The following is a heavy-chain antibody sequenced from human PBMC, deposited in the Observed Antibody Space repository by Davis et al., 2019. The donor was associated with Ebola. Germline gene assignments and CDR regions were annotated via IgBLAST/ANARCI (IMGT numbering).Heavy chain of an antibody. D-gene: IGHD4-17*01. V-gene: IGHV3-30-3*01. J-gene: IGHJ2*01. Sequence: PGGSLRLSCAASRFTFNSYAMHWVRQAPGKGLEWVAVISYDGSNKYYADSVKGRFTITRDNSKNILYLRMNGLRPEDTAVYYCARDPWTTVTIDWYFAVWGRGTLVTVSS. CDR3: ARDPWTTVTIDWYFAV. CDR1: RFTFNSYA. CDR2: ISYDGSNK.